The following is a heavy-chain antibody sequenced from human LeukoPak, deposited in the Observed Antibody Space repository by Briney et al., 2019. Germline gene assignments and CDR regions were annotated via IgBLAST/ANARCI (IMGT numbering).Heavy chain of an antibody. Sequence: PGGSLRLSCAASGFTFSSYGMHWVRQAPGKGLEWVAVISFDGINKYYADSVRGRFTISRDNSKNTLYLQMNSLRAEDTAVYYCARDGEIAAVGYYYYHYMDVWGKGTTVTVSS. V-gene: IGHV3-30*19. D-gene: IGHD6-13*01. CDR3: ARDGEIAAVGYYYYHYMDV. CDR2: ISFDGINK. CDR1: GFTFSSYG. J-gene: IGHJ6*03.